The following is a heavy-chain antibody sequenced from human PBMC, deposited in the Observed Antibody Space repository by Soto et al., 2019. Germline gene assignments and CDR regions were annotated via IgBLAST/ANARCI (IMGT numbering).Heavy chain of an antibody. D-gene: IGHD3-10*01. V-gene: IGHV3-7*03. J-gene: IGHJ6*02. CDR3: ARDRERITMGRRIALGAMDV. CDR1: GFTFSYYW. Sequence: EEQLVESGGDLVQPGGSLRLSCAASGFTFSYYWMTWVRQAPGKGLEWVANINPDGSETFYADSLKGRLTISRDNSKNSLSLHMDSLRVEDTAVYYCARDRERITMGRRIALGAMDVWGQGATVAVSS. CDR2: INPDGSET.